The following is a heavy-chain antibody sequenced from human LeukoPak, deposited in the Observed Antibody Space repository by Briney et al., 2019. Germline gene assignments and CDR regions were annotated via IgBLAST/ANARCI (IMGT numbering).Heavy chain of an antibody. V-gene: IGHV4-39*01. D-gene: IGHD3-22*01. J-gene: IGHJ4*02. Sequence: SETLSLTCTVSGGSISSSSYYWGWIRQPPGKGLEWIGYIYYSGSTYYNPSLKSRVTISVDTSKNQFSLKLSSVTAADTAVYYCARGSYYYDSSGYADYWGRGMPVTVSS. CDR3: ARGSYYYDSSGYADY. CDR2: IYYSGST. CDR1: GGSISSSSYY.